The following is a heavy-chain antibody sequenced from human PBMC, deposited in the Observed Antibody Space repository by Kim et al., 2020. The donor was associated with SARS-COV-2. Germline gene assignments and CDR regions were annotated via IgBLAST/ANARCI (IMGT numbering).Heavy chain of an antibody. CDR1: GFTFSNFW. CDR3: ARGGSSPSGWFDP. CDR2: IKQDGGEK. Sequence: GGSLRLSCAASGFTFSNFWMSWVRQAPERGLEWVANIKQDGGEKYFVDSVKGRLTISRDNSKNSLYLQMNSLRAEDTAVYYCARGGSSPSGWFDPSCQGT. J-gene: IGHJ5*02. D-gene: IGHD6-6*01. V-gene: IGHV3-7*01.